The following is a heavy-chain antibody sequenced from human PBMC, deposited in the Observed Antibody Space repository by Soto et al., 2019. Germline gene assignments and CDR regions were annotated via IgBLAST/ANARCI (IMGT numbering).Heavy chain of an antibody. D-gene: IGHD2-2*03. V-gene: IGHV1-18*01. CDR3: ARALDIVLVPAAGDYYYYGMDV. CDR2: ISAYNGNT. CDR1: GYTFTSYG. Sequence: ASVKVSCKASGYTFTSYGISWVRQAPGQGLEWMGWISAYNGNTNYAQKLQGRVTMTTDTSTSTAYMELRSLRSEDTAVYYCARALDIVLVPAAGDYYYYGMDVWGQGTTVTVSS. J-gene: IGHJ6*02.